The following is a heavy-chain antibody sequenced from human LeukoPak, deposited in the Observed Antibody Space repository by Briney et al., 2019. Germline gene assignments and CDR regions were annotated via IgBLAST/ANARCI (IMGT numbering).Heavy chain of an antibody. CDR1: GGTLSSYA. J-gene: IGHJ6*02. D-gene: IGHD2-2*01. CDR2: IIPIFGTA. CDR3: ARDVGTNVNYYYYYYGMDV. V-gene: IGHV1-69*13. Sequence: SVKVSCKASGGTLSSYAISWVRQAPGQGLEWMGGIIPIFGTANYAQKFQGRVTITADESTSTAYMELSSLRSEDTAVYYCARDVGTNVNYYYYYYGMDVWGQGTTVTVSS.